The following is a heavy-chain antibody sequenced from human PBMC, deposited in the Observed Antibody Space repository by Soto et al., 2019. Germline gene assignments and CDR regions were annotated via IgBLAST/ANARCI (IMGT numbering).Heavy chain of an antibody. CDR3: ARQKASTSLLTHYYYAMDV. J-gene: IGHJ6*02. V-gene: IGHV1-46*01. Sequence: ASVKVSCKSSGYTFINYYVHWVRQAPGQGLEWMGMINPSGGRTTYPQKFQGRVTMTRDTSTSTVYVELSSLRSDDTAVFYCARQKASTSLLTHYYYAMDVWGQGTTVTVSS. CDR2: INPSGGRT. CDR1: GYTFINYY.